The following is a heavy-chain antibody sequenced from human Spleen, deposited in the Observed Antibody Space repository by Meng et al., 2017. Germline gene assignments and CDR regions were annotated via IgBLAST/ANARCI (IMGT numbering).Heavy chain of an antibody. D-gene: IGHD4-17*01. CDR1: GFPFSYYA. CDR2: ISASGGST. Sequence: GESLKISCAASGFPFSYYAMGWVRQAPGQGLELVSAISASGGSTYYADSVKGRFTISRDNSKNTLYLQMNSLRAEDTAVYYCAKLTVTTGYWGQGTLVTVSS. J-gene: IGHJ4*02. V-gene: IGHV3-23*01. CDR3: AKLTVTTGY.